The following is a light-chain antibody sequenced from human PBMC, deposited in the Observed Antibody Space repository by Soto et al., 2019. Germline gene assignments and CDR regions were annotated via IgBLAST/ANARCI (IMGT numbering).Light chain of an antibody. J-gene: IGLJ3*02. CDR1: SGHSSYI. V-gene: IGLV4-60*02. CDR3: ETWGSNTRV. Sequence: QSVLTQSSSASASLGSSVKLTCTLSSGHSSYIIAWHQQQPGKAPRYLMKLEGSGSYNKGSGVPDRFSGSSSGADRYITISNLQFEDEADYYCETWGSNTRVFGGGTKLTVL. CDR2: LEGSGSY.